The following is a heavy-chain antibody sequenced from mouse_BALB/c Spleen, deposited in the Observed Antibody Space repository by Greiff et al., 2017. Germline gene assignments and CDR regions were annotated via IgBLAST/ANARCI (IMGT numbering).Heavy chain of an antibody. CDR1: GYTFTSYW. J-gene: IGHJ2*01. Sequence: QVQLQQSGAELAKPGASVKMSCKASGYTFTSYWMHWVKQRPGQGLEWIGYINPSTGYTEYNQKFKDKATLTADKSSSTAYMQLSSLTSEDSAVYYCARREAITTVLFDYWGQGTTLTVSS. CDR2: INPSTGYT. D-gene: IGHD1-1*01. CDR3: ARREAITTVLFDY. V-gene: IGHV1-7*01.